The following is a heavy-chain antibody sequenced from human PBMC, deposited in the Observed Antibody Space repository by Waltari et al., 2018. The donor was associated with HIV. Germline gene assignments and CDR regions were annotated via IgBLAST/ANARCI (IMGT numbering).Heavy chain of an antibody. CDR3: ASSWGNSAYYD. J-gene: IGHJ4*02. Sequence: EVQLLESGGGLVQPGGSLRLSCAASGMTFRDFDMTWVRQAPGRGLEWVSSSGAGSYIDYAESVKGRFTISRDKSKSVLYLDMDNLRADDTAVYFCASSWGNSAYYDWGQGTLVTVSS. CDR2: SGAGSYI. D-gene: IGHD3-22*01. CDR1: GMTFRDFD. V-gene: IGHV3-23*01.